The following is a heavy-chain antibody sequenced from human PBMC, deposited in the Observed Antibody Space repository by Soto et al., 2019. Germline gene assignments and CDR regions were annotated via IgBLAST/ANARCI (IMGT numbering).Heavy chain of an antibody. J-gene: IGHJ4*02. D-gene: IGHD6-13*01. CDR2: IDPSDSYT. Sequence: PGESMKISCKGSGYSFTIYWISWVRQMPGKGLEWMGRIDPSDSYTNYSPSFQGHVTISADKSISTAYLQWSSLKASDTAMYYCARQRGRIAAAGNWGQGTLVTVSS. CDR1: GYSFTIYW. V-gene: IGHV5-10-1*01. CDR3: ARQRGRIAAAGN.